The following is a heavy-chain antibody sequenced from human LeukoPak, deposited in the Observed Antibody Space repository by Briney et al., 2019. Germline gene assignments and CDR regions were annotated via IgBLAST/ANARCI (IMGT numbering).Heavy chain of an antibody. CDR2: IYSGGST. Sequence: GGSLRLSCAESGFTVSSNYMSWVRQAPGKGLEWVSVIYSGGSTYYADSVGGRFTISRDNSKNTLHLQMNSLRAEDTAVYYCARDMYTRNPFDYWGQGTLVTVSS. CDR3: ARDMYTRNPFDY. D-gene: IGHD5/OR15-5a*01. V-gene: IGHV3-66*01. CDR1: GFTVSSNY. J-gene: IGHJ4*02.